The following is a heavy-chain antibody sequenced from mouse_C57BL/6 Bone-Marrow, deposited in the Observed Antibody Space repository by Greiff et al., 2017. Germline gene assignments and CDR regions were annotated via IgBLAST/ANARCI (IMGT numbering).Heavy chain of an antibody. CDR1: GFNIKDDY. V-gene: IGHV14-4*01. D-gene: IGHD1-1*01. Sequence: VQLQQSGAELVRPGASVKLSCTASGFNIKDDYMHWVKQRPEQGLEWIGWIDPENGDTEYASKFQGKATITAYTSSITAYLQLSSLTSEDTSVYYCTHTTVGAENYFDYWGQGTTLTVSS. CDR2: IDPENGDT. J-gene: IGHJ2*01. CDR3: THTTVGAENYFDY.